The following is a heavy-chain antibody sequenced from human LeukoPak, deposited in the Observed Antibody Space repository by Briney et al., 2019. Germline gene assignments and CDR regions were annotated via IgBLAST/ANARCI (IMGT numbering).Heavy chain of an antibody. CDR1: GFTFDDYA. V-gene: IGHV3-9*01. Sequence: GGSLRLSCAASGFTFDDYAMHWVRQAPGKGLEWVSGISWNSGSIGYADSVKGRFTISRDNAKNSLYLQMNSLRAEDTALYYCAKDRLGGSGSWWTEYFQHWGQGTLVTVSS. J-gene: IGHJ1*01. CDR2: ISWNSGSI. CDR3: AKDRLGGSGSWWTEYFQH. D-gene: IGHD3-10*01.